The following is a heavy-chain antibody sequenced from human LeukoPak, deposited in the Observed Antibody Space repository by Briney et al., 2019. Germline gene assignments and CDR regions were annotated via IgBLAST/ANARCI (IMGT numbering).Heavy chain of an antibody. CDR2: IYTSGST. CDR1: GGSFSGYY. CDR3: AGYDYVWGSYRRDY. J-gene: IGHJ4*02. D-gene: IGHD3-16*02. V-gene: IGHV4-59*10. Sequence: PSETLSLTCAVYGGSFSGYYWSWIRQPAGKGLEWIGRIYTSGSTNYNPSPKSRVTISVDTSKSQFSLKLSSVTAADTAVYYCAGYDYVWGSYRRDYWGQGTLVTVSS.